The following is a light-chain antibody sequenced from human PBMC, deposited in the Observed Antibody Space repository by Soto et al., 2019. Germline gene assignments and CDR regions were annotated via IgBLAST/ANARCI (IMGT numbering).Light chain of an antibody. J-gene: IGKJ1*01. Sequence: EIVLTQSPATLSLSPGERATLSCGASQSVSSSYLAWYQQKQGQAPRPLYYAASTRATGVPDRFSGSGSGTEFTLTISILQSEDFAVYYCLQYYNWPPWTFGQGTKVDI. CDR2: AAS. V-gene: IGKV3-15*01. CDR1: QSVSSSY. CDR3: LQYYNWPPWT.